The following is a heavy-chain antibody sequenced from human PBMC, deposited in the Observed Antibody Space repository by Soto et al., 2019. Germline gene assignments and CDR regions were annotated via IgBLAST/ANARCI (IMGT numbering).Heavy chain of an antibody. J-gene: IGHJ4*02. Sequence: SGGSLRLSCAASGFTFNNYAMSWVRQAPGKGLEWVTAISDSGGSTYYADSVMGRFTISRDNAKNSLYLQMNSLRAEDTAVYYCARDNRPAMGDYIWGSYRYPYYWGQGTLVTVSS. CDR2: ISDSGGST. V-gene: IGHV3-23*01. CDR3: ARDNRPAMGDYIWGSYRYPYY. D-gene: IGHD3-16*02. CDR1: GFTFNNYA.